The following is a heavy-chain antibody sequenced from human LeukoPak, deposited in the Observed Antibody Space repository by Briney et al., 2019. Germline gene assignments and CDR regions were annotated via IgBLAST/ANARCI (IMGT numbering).Heavy chain of an antibody. V-gene: IGHV4-59*01. Sequence: SETLSLTCTVSGGSISSYYWSWIRQPPGKGLEWIGYIYYSGSTNYNPSLKSRVTISVDTSKNQFSLKLSSVTAADTAVCYCARDLGDNWFDPWGQGTLVTVSS. D-gene: IGHD3-16*01. CDR3: ARDLGDNWFDP. J-gene: IGHJ5*02. CDR2: IYYSGST. CDR1: GGSISSYY.